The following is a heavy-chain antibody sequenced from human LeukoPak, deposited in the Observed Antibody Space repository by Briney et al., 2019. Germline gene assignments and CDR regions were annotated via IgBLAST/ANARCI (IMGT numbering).Heavy chain of an antibody. D-gene: IGHD6-19*01. J-gene: IGHJ3*02. CDR1: GGSISSGGYS. V-gene: IGHV4-30-2*01. CDR2: IYHSGST. Sequence: PSETLSLTCAVSGGSISSGGYSWSWIRQPPGKGLEWIGYIYHSGSTYYNPSLKSRVTISVDRSKNQFSLKLSSVTAADTAVYYCARDSPYSSNAFDIWGQGTTVTVSS. CDR3: ARDSPYSSNAFDI.